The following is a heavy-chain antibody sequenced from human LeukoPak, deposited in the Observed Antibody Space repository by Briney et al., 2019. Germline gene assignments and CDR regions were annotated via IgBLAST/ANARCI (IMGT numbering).Heavy chain of an antibody. CDR3: AKVIAGYSSSWYGY. CDR2: ISGSGGST. Sequence: PGGSLRLSCAASGFTFSSYAMSWVRQAPGKGLEWVSAISGSGGSTYYADSVKGRVTISRDNSKNTLYLQMNSLRAEDTAVYYCAKVIAGYSSSWYGYWGQGTLVTVSS. CDR1: GFTFSSYA. V-gene: IGHV3-23*01. J-gene: IGHJ4*02. D-gene: IGHD6-13*01.